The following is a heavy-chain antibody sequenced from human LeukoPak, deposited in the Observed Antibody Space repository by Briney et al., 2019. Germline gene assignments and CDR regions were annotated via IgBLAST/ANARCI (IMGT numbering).Heavy chain of an antibody. J-gene: IGHJ3*02. CDR1: GFTFSSYS. CDR2: ISSSSSYI. Sequence: GGSLRLSCAASGFTFSSYSMNWVRQVPGKGLEWVSSISSSSSYIYYADSVNGRFTISRDNAKNSLYLQMNSLRAEDTAVYYCASIIVVGNAFDIWGQGTMVTVSS. D-gene: IGHD2-21*01. V-gene: IGHV3-21*01. CDR3: ASIIVVGNAFDI.